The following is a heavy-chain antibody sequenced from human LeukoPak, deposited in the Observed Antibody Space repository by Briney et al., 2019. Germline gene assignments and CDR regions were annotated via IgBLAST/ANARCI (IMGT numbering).Heavy chain of an antibody. Sequence: GGSLRLSCAASGFTSSSYAMSWVRQAPGKGLEWVSAISGSGGSTYYADSVKGRFTISRDTSKNTLYLQMNRLRVEDTAVYYCANEGPYSSGYYYFDYWGQGTLVTVSS. CDR2: ISGSGGST. CDR1: GFTSSSYA. CDR3: ANEGPYSSGYYYFDY. D-gene: IGHD3-22*01. J-gene: IGHJ4*02. V-gene: IGHV3-23*01.